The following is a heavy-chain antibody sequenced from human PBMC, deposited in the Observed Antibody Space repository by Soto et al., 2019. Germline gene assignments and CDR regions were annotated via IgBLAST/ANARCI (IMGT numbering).Heavy chain of an antibody. D-gene: IGHD5-18*01. CDR3: ARDTAMAFDY. CDR1: GGSISSYY. J-gene: IGHJ4*02. Sequence: PSETLSLTCTVSGGSISSYYWSWIRQPPGKGLGWIGYIYYSGSTNYNPSLKSRVTISVDTSKNQFSLKLSSVTAADTAVYYCARDTAMAFDYWGQGTLVTVSS. V-gene: IGHV4-59*01. CDR2: IYYSGST.